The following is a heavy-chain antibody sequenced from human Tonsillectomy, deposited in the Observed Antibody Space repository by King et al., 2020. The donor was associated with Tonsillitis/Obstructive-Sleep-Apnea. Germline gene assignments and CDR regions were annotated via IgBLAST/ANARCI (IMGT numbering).Heavy chain of an antibody. D-gene: IGHD1-14*01. CDR2: IYYSGTT. J-gene: IGHJ5*02. CDR3: ARQYNPYNWFDP. CDR1: GGSITSYY. V-gene: IGHV4-59*08. Sequence: VQLQESGPGLVKPSETLSLTCTVSGGSITSYYWSWLRQPPGKGLEWIGYIYYSGTTKYNPSLKSRVTISVDTSMDQFSLKLSSVTAADTSVYYLARQYNPYNWFDPWGQGPLVTVSS.